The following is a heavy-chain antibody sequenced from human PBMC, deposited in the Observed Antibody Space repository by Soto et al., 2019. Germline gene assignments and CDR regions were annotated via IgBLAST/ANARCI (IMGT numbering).Heavy chain of an antibody. CDR3: ARVGTLALALLSRAHNWLDP. V-gene: IGHV1-8*01. J-gene: IGHJ5*02. CDR2: MNPNSGNT. Sequence: ASVKVSCKASGYTFTTYDINWVRQAPGQGLEWMGWMNPNSGNTGYAQRFQGRVTMTRDTSISTAYMELSSLRSEDTAVYYCARVGTLALALLSRAHNWLDPWGHGTLVTVSS. D-gene: IGHD2-21*02. CDR1: GYTFTTYD.